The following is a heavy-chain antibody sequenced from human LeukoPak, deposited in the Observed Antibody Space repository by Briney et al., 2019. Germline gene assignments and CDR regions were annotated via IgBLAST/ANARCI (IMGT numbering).Heavy chain of an antibody. Sequence: SETLSLTCTVSGGSISSSSYYWGWIRQPPGKGLEWIGSIYYSGSTYYNPSLKSRVTISVDTSKNQFSLKLSSVTAADTAVYYCARHQGAGYDPIYYFDYWGQGTLVTVSS. D-gene: IGHD5-12*01. CDR1: GGSISSSSYY. CDR2: IYYSGST. CDR3: ARHQGAGYDPIYYFDY. V-gene: IGHV4-39*01. J-gene: IGHJ4*02.